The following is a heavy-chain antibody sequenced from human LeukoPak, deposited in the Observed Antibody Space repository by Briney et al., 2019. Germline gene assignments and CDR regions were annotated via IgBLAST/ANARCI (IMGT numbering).Heavy chain of an antibody. CDR2: ISSSSSTI. CDR3: ARDRRVGATLAFDI. Sequence: PGGSLRLSCAASGFTFSSYSMNWVRQAPGKGLEWVSYISSSSSTIYYADSVKGRSTISRDNAKNSLYLQMNSLRAEDTAVSYCARDRRVGATLAFDIWGQGTMVTVSS. CDR1: GFTFSSYS. J-gene: IGHJ3*02. V-gene: IGHV3-48*01. D-gene: IGHD1-26*01.